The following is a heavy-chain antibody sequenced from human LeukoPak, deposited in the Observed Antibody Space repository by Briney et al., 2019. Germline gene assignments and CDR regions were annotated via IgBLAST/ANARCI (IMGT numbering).Heavy chain of an antibody. Sequence: GRSLRLSCTASGFTFGDYAMSWVRQAPGKGLEWASTVSGDGGSTYYADSVKGRFTISRDNSRNTVYLQMNSLRAEDTAVYYCAKDSVHSYYYGSGSYYQFWGQGTLVTVSS. J-gene: IGHJ4*02. D-gene: IGHD3-10*01. CDR1: GFTFGDYA. V-gene: IGHV3-23*01. CDR2: VSGDGGST. CDR3: AKDSVHSYYYGSGSYYQF.